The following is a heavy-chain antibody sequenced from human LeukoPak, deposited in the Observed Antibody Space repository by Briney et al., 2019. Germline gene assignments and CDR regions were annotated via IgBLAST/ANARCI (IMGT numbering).Heavy chain of an antibody. CDR3: ARDRHSSTYDAFDI. CDR1: GFTFNNYG. CDR2: IWYDGSNK. J-gene: IGHJ3*02. D-gene: IGHD6-13*01. V-gene: IGHV3-33*01. Sequence: GGSLRLSCAASGFTFNNYGMHWVRQAPGKGLEWVAVIWYDGSNKYYADSVKGRFTISRDNSKNTPYLQMNSLRAEDTAVYYCARDRHSSTYDAFDIWGQGIMVTVSS.